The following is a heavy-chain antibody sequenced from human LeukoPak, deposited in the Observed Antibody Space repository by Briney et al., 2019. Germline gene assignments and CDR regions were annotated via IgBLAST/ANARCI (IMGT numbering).Heavy chain of an antibody. J-gene: IGHJ3*02. V-gene: IGHV1-18*01. D-gene: IGHD3-10*01. Sequence: ASVKVSCKASGYTFTSYGISWVRQAPGQGLEWMGWISAYNGNTNYAQKLQGRVTMTTDTSTSTAYMELRSLRSDDTAVYYCARGFSNAVQYDSGIAKDAFDIWGQGTMVTVSS. CDR2: ISAYNGNT. CDR3: ARGFSNAVQYDSGIAKDAFDI. CDR1: GYTFTSYG.